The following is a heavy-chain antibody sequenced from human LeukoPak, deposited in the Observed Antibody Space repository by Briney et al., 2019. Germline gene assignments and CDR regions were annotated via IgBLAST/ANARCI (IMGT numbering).Heavy chain of an antibody. CDR3: ARLGGAFYYYYYMDV. Sequence: SETLSLTCTVSGASISSTTYYWGWIRQPPRKGLEWIASIYYSGSTYYNPSLKSRVTISVDTSKNQFSLKLSSVTAADTAVYYCARLGGAFYYYYYMDVWGKGTTVTISS. D-gene: IGHD2-15*01. CDR2: IYYSGST. V-gene: IGHV4-39*01. J-gene: IGHJ6*03. CDR1: GASISSTTYY.